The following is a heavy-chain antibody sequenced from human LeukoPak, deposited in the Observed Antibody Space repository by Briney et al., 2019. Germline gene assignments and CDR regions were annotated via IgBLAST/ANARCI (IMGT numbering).Heavy chain of an antibody. CDR2: IYYSGST. CDR1: GGSISSGGYY. D-gene: IGHD3-9*01. CDR3: ARGAILTGLDY. J-gene: IGHJ4*02. Sequence: PSQTLSLTCTVSGGSISSGGYYWSWIRQHPGKGLEWIGYIYYSGSTYYNPSLKSRVTIPVDTSKNPFSLKLSSVTAADTAVYYCARGAILTGLDYWGQGTLVTVSS. V-gene: IGHV4-31*03.